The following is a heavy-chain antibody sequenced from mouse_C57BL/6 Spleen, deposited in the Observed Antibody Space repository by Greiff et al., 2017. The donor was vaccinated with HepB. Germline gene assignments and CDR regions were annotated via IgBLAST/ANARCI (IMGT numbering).Heavy chain of an antibody. CDR2: ISNLAYSI. CDR3: ARRGGSSHYWYFDV. J-gene: IGHJ1*03. V-gene: IGHV5-15*04. Sequence: EVKLVESGGGLVQPGGSLKLSCAASGFTFSDYGMAWVRQAPRKGPEWVAFISNLAYSIYYADTVTGRFTISRENAKNTLYLEMSSLRSEDTAMYYCARRGGSSHYWYFDVWGTGTTVTVSS. D-gene: IGHD1-1*01. CDR1: GFTFSDYG.